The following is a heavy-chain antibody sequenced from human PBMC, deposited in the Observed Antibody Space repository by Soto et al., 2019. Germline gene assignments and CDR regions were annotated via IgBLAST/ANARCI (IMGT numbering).Heavy chain of an antibody. J-gene: IGHJ5*02. CDR2: IYPGDSDT. CDR3: ARLLSRGNYDFWSGKFDP. V-gene: IGHV5-51*01. Sequence: GGSLRLSCKGSGYSFTSYWIGWVRQMPGKGLEWMGIIYPGDSDTRYSPSFQGQVTISADKSISTAYLQWSSLKASDTAMYYCARLLSRGNYDFWSGKFDPWGQGTLVTVSS. CDR1: GYSFTSYW. D-gene: IGHD3-3*01.